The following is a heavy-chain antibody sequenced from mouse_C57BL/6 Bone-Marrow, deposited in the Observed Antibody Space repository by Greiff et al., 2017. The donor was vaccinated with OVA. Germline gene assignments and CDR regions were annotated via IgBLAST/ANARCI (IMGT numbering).Heavy chain of an antibody. CDR1: GFTFSSYG. CDR3: GRRDGYYWFAY. Sequence: EVQLQESGGDLVKPGGSLTLSCAASGFTFSSYGMSWVRQTPDKSLEWVATISSGGSYTYYPDSVKGRFTISRDNATNTLYLQMSRRKSEDTAMYYCGRRDGYYWFAYWGQGTLVTVSA. V-gene: IGHV5-6*01. CDR2: ISSGGSYT. J-gene: IGHJ3*01. D-gene: IGHD2-3*01.